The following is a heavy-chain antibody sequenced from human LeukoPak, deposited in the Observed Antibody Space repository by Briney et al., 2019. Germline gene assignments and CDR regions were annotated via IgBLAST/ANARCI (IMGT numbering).Heavy chain of an antibody. Sequence: PGGSLRLSCAASGFTFSSYAMSWVRQAAGKGLEWVSAISGSGGSTYYADSVKGRFTISRDNSKNTLYLQMNSLRAEDTAVYYCAKAAALAVAGDKTESWGQGTLVTVSS. CDR3: AKAAALAVAGDKTES. CDR1: GFTFSSYA. V-gene: IGHV3-23*01. D-gene: IGHD6-19*01. J-gene: IGHJ5*02. CDR2: ISGSGGST.